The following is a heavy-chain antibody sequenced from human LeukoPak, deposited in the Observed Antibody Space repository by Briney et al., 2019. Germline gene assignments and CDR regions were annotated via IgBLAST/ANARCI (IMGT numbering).Heavy chain of an antibody. CDR2: IYHSGST. V-gene: IGHV4-30-2*01. J-gene: IGHJ4*02. CDR1: GGSISSGGYS. D-gene: IGHD2-21*01. CDR3: ARGSGDH. Sequence: PSETLSLTCAVSGGSISSGGYSWSWIRQPPGKGLEWIGYIYHSGSTYYNPSLKSRVTISVDRSKNQFSLKLSSVTAADTAVYYCARGSGDHSGQGTLVTVSS.